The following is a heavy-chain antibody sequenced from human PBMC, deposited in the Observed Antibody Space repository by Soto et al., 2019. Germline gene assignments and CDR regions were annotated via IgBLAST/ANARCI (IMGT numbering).Heavy chain of an antibody. CDR2: ISGRSRNK. Sequence: GGLLRHSKTASGFTFRYYGVTWIRQAPGKGLEWVSYISGRSRNKYYADSVKGRFTISRDNSKNTLYLQMNSLRAEDTAVYYCARGSSGPAYWGQGSLVTGSS. V-gene: IGHV3-11*06. CDR3: ARGSSGPAY. D-gene: IGHD6-19*01. CDR1: GFTFRYYG. J-gene: IGHJ4*02.